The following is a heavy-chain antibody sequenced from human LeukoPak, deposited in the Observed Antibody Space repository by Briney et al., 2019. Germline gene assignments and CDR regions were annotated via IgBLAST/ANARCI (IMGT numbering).Heavy chain of an antibody. CDR1: GFTVSSNY. CDR3: AREVPSYCSGGSCYGYYYYYYGMDV. D-gene: IGHD2-15*01. Sequence: GGSLRLSCAASGFTVSSNYMSWVRQAPGKGLEWVSVIYSGGSTYYADSVKGRFTISRDNSKNTLYLQMNSLRAEDTAVYYCAREVPSYCSGGSCYGYYYYYYGMDVWGQGTTVTVSS. CDR2: IYSGGST. V-gene: IGHV3-53*01. J-gene: IGHJ6*02.